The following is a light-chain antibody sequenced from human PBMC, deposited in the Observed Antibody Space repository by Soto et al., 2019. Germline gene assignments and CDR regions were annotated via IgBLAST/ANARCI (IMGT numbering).Light chain of an antibody. J-gene: IGLJ1*01. V-gene: IGLV2-14*03. CDR3: KSYTSRSTYV. CDR1: SSDVGGYNS. CDR2: DVS. Sequence: QSALTQPASVSGSPGQSITISCTGTSSDVGGYNSVSWYQHHPGKAPKLMIYDVSNRSSGVSSRFSGSKSDNTASLTISGPQAEDEADYYCKSYTSRSTYVFGTGTKVTVL.